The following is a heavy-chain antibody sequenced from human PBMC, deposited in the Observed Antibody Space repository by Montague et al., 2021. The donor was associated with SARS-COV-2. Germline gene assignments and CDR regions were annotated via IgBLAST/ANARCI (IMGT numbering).Heavy chain of an antibody. D-gene: IGHD3-16*01. CDR3: AREYRIELWQTNWYFDL. J-gene: IGHJ2*01. Sequence: SETLSLTCSVYGGSNSGQYWSWIRQHPGKGLEWIGKFEHSGDTKYSPATKSRATISVDTSKTQFALRLSSVTASDTAVYACAREYRIELWQTNWYFDLWGRGTLVIVSS. CDR2: FEHSGDT. V-gene: IGHV4-59*11. CDR1: GGSNSGQY.